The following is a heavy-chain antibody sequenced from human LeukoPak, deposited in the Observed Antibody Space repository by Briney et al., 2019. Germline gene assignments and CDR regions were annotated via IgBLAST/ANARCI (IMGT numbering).Heavy chain of an antibody. Sequence: GGSLRLSCAASGFTISTNFMGWLPQAPGKGLEWVSLIYSGGETYAADSVKGRFTISRDKSKNTLHLQMNSLRAEDTAIYYCARDTDYYGSGRHGYFDHWGQGTQVTVSS. CDR2: IYSGGET. CDR1: GFTISTNF. D-gene: IGHD3-10*01. V-gene: IGHV3-66*01. CDR3: ARDTDYYGSGRHGYFDH. J-gene: IGHJ1*01.